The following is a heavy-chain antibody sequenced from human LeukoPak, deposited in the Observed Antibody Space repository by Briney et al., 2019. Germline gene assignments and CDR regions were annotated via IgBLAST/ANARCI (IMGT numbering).Heavy chain of an antibody. CDR1: GYTFINYY. CDR3: ARDVAAAGSAFDF. J-gene: IGHJ3*01. CDR2: INPSSGSP. V-gene: IGHV1-46*01. D-gene: IGHD6-13*01. Sequence: ASVKVSCKSSGYTFINYYIHWVRQAPGQGLEWMGIINPSSGSPTYAQKFQGRVTMTSDMSTSTVYMELSSLGSEDTAVYYCARDVAAAGSAFDFWGQGTMVTVSS.